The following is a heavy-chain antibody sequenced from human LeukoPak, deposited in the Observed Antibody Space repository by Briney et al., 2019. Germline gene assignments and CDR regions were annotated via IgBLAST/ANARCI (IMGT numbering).Heavy chain of an antibody. CDR1: GGSIIDYY. V-gene: IGHV4-4*07. CDR2: ISGGGAT. J-gene: IGHJ5*01. CDR3: AREILVPGVNLVNWFDS. Sequence: SETLSLTCTVSGGSIIDYYWNWIRQSAGMGLEYIGRISGGGATSYNPSLQSRITMSVDTSKNQFSLHLTSVTAADTAIYYCAREILVPGVNLVNWFDSWGQGFLVTVSS. D-gene: IGHD3-10*01.